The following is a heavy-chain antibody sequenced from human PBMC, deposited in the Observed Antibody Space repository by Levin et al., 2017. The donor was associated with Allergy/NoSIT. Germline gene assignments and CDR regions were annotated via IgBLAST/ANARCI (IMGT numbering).Heavy chain of an antibody. V-gene: IGHV1-46*01. Sequence: GESLKISCKASGYTFTSYYMHWVRQAPGQGLEWMGIINPSGGSTSYAQKFQGRVTMTRDTSTSTVYMELSSLRSEDTAVYYCARDPYSSSSYVYYYYGMDVWGQGTTVTVSS. J-gene: IGHJ6*02. CDR1: GYTFTSYY. CDR2: INPSGGST. CDR3: ARDPYSSSSYVYYYYGMDV. D-gene: IGHD6-6*01.